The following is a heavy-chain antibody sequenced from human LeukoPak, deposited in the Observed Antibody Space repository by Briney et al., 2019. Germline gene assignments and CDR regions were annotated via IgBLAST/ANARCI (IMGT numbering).Heavy chain of an antibody. J-gene: IGHJ4*02. V-gene: IGHV3-74*01. CDR1: GFTYSNYW. D-gene: IGHD4-17*01. CDR3: AKVGDYGDYALDY. CDR2: INSDATST. Sequence: PGGSLRLSCAASGFTYSNYWMHWVRQTPGRGLVWVSCINSDATSTSYADSVKGRFTISRDNSKNTLYLQMNSLRAEDTAVYYCAKVGDYGDYALDYWGQGTLVTVSS.